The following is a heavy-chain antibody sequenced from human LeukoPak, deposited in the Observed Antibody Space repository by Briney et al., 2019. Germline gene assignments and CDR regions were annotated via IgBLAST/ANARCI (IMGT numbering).Heavy chain of an antibody. Sequence: GESLKISCKASGYSFTSYWIGWVRQMPGKGLEWMGIIYPGDSDTRYSPSFQGQVTISADKSISTAYLQWSSLKASDTAMYYCARRPFYDSSGYYYYSDYWGQGTLVTVSS. D-gene: IGHD3-22*01. CDR2: IYPGDSDT. CDR1: GYSFTSYW. V-gene: IGHV5-51*01. J-gene: IGHJ4*02. CDR3: ARRPFYDSSGYYYYSDY.